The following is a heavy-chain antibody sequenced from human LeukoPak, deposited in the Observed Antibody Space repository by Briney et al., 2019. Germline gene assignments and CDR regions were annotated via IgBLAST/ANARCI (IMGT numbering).Heavy chain of an antibody. CDR1: GFTFNSYE. CDR2: INSGGSAI. CDR3: ARGGSYVHY. V-gene: IGHV3-48*03. J-gene: IGHJ4*02. Sequence: GGSLRLSCAASGFTFNSYEMNWVRQAPGKGLECGSYINSGGSAIYYADSVKGRFTISRDNAKNSLYLQMNSLRADDTAVYYCARGGSYVHYWGQGTLVTVSS. D-gene: IGHD1-26*01.